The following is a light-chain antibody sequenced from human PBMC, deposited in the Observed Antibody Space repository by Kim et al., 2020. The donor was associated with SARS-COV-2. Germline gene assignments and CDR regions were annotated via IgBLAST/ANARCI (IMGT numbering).Light chain of an antibody. CDR2: DVT. Sequence: PGQQVTISCTGPSRAVGGSSDVSWYQQHPGKAPKLMIYDVTKRPSGVPDRFSGSKSGNTASLTISGLQAEDEADYYCCSYAGGPYVFGTGTKVTVL. CDR1: SRAVGGSSD. V-gene: IGLV2-11*03. J-gene: IGLJ1*01. CDR3: CSYAGGPYV.